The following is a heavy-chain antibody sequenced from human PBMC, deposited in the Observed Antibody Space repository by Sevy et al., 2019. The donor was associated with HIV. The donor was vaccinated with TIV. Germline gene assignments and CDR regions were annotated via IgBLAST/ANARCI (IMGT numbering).Heavy chain of an antibody. D-gene: IGHD4-17*01. V-gene: IGHV3-23*01. CDR3: AKDLRYDYGDYEFDY. CDR2: ISGSGGST. CDR1: GFTFSSYA. Sequence: GGSLRLSCAASGFTFSSYAMSWVRQAPGKGLEWVSAISGSGGSTYYADSVKGRFTISRDNSKNTLYLQMNSLRAEYTAVYYCAKDLRYDYGDYEFDYWGQGTLVTVSS. J-gene: IGHJ4*02.